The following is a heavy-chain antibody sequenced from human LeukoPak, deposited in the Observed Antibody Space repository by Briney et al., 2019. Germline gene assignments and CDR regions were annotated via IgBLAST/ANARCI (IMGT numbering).Heavy chain of an antibody. D-gene: IGHD3-10*01. V-gene: IGHV4-61*02. Sequence: SETLSLTCTVSGGSISSGSYYWSWIRQPAGKGLEWIGRIYTSGSTNYSPSLKSRVTMSVDTSKNQFSLKLSSVTAADTAIYYCARDVGGADMDVWGKGTTVTVSS. CDR3: ARDVGGADMDV. CDR2: IYTSGST. CDR1: GGSISSGSYY. J-gene: IGHJ6*03.